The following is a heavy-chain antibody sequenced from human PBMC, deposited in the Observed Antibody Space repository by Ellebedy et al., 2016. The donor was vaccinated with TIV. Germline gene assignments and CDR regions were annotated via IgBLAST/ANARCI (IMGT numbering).Heavy chain of an antibody. J-gene: IGHJ6*02. CDR3: AKDNRCSGVTCYQNFYYRYGMDV. CDR2: ISGSDGST. D-gene: IGHD2-15*01. Sequence: GESLKISCAASGFTFDTYGMNWVRQAPGKGLEWVSGISGSDGSTYYADSVKGRFTVSGDNSKNTLYLQMNSLRADDTAVYYCAKDNRCSGVTCYQNFYYRYGMDVWGHGTTVTVSS. CDR1: GFTFDTYG. V-gene: IGHV3-23*01.